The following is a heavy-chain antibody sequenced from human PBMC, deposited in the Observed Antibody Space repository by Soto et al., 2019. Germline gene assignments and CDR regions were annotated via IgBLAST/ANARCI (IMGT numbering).Heavy chain of an antibody. V-gene: IGHV3-23*01. CDR2: IRGNGGNT. CDR1: GFTFGSYA. Sequence: EVQVLESGGGLVQPGGSLRLSCAASGFTFGSYAMSWVRQAPGKGLEWVSSIRGNGGNTYHADSVKGRFTISRDNSRNTLYLQMDSLRAEDTAVYYCAKHPSYATTLYVDYWGLGTPVTVSS. D-gene: IGHD3-16*01. J-gene: IGHJ4*02. CDR3: AKHPSYATTLYVDY.